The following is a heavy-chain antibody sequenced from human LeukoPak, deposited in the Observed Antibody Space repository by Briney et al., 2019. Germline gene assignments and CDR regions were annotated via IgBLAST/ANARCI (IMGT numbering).Heavy chain of an antibody. CDR1: GFTLSSYG. CDR3: AKGIVGATS. J-gene: IGHJ5*02. D-gene: IGHD1-26*01. Sequence: PGRSLRLSCAASGFTLSSYGMQWVRQAPGKGLEWVAVISSDGSTKYYADSVRGRFTISRDNSQNTLFLHMNSLRADDTAVYYCAKGIVGATSWGQGTLVTVSS. V-gene: IGHV3-30*18. CDR2: ISSDGSTK.